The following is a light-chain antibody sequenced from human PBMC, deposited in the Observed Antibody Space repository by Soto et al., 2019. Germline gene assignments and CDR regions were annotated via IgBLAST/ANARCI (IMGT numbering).Light chain of an antibody. CDR2: GAS. CDR3: QQSHSAGST. J-gene: IGKJ1*01. Sequence: IVMTQSPATLSVSPGGRASLSCRASQSVSNNLAWYQQKPGQAPRLLIYGASTLAAGIPGRFSGSGSGTEFTLIISSLQSDDFDVYYCQQSHSAGSTFGQGTKVEI. V-gene: IGKV3-15*01. CDR1: QSVSNN.